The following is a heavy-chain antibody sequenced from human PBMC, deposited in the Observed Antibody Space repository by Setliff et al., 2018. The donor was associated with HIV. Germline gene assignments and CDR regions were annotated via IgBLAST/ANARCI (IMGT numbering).Heavy chain of an antibody. CDR2: ISSANTYI. J-gene: IGHJ3*02. CDR3: ARARYCSSTSCPWDAFDI. Sequence: GGSLRLSCAASGFTFNTYTMNWVRQAPGKGLEWVSSISSANTYIYYADSMKGRITISRDNSKNTVYLQMNSLRAEDTAVYYCARARYCSSTSCPWDAFDIWGQGTMVTVSS. D-gene: IGHD2-2*01. V-gene: IGHV3-21*04. CDR1: GFTFNTYT.